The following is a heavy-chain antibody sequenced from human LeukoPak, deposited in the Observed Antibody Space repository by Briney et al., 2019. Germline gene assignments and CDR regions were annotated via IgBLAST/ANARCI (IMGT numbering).Heavy chain of an antibody. Sequence: PSETLSLTCTVSGGSISSYYWSWIRQPPGKGLEWIGYIYSSGSTNYNPSLKSRVTISVDTSKNQFSLKLSSVTDADTAVYYCARFVVPAAMDWYFDLWGRGTLVTVSS. V-gene: IGHV4-59*01. CDR3: ARFVVPAAMDWYFDL. CDR2: IYSSGST. D-gene: IGHD2-2*01. CDR1: GGSISSYY. J-gene: IGHJ2*01.